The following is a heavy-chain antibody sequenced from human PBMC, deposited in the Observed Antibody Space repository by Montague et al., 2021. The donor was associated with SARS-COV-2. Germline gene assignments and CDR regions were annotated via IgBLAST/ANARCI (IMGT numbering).Heavy chain of an antibody. Sequence: SETLSLTCNVSGGSINSNTYYWGWIRQPPGKRLEWIGSVYYSGSAYYNLSLKSRVAISIDTSKNQFSLKLSSVTAADTGVYYCARWDPQTLTLIGLRGKSASDYWGQGTLVTVSS. D-gene: IGHD4-23*01. CDR3: ARWDPQTLTLIGLRGKSASDY. J-gene: IGHJ4*02. V-gene: IGHV4-39*01. CDR2: VYYSGSA. CDR1: GGSINSNTYY.